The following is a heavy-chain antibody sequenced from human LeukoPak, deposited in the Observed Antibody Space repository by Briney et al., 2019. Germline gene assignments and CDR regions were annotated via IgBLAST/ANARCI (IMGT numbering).Heavy chain of an antibody. V-gene: IGHV3-21*01. CDR2: ISTSSSYI. Sequence: PGGSLRLSCAASGFTFSSYSMNWVRQAPGKGLEWVSSISTSSSYICSADSVKGRFTISRDNSKNTLYLQMNSLRAEDTAVYYCAKGRGAFDIWGQGTMVTVSS. J-gene: IGHJ3*02. D-gene: IGHD3-10*01. CDR3: AKGRGAFDI. CDR1: GFTFSSYS.